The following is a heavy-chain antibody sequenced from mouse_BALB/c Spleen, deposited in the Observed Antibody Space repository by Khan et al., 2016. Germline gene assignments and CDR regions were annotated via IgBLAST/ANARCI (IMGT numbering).Heavy chain of an antibody. V-gene: IGHV5-6*01. Sequence: EVELVESGGDLVKPGGSLKLSCAASGFTFSSYGMSWVRQTPDKRLEWVATISTDGLYTYYPDSVRGRFTISRDNAKNNLYLQMSGLKSEDTAIYYCASLSNSLLMDFWGQGTSVTVSS. J-gene: IGHJ4*01. CDR3: ASLSNSLLMDF. CDR1: GFTFSSYG. CDR2: ISTDGLYT. D-gene: IGHD4-1*01.